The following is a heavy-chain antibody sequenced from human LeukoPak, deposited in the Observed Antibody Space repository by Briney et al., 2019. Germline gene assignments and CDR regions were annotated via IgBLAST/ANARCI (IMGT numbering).Heavy chain of an antibody. D-gene: IGHD6-13*01. CDR3: ATSSYSILSSFY. Sequence: ASVKASCKASGYTFTDYYMHWVRQAPGQGLEWMGWINPNSGDTNYAQKFQGRVTMTRDTSISTAYMELSRLRSDDTAVFYCATSSYSILSSFYWGQGTLVTVSS. CDR1: GYTFTDYY. CDR2: INPNSGDT. J-gene: IGHJ4*02. V-gene: IGHV1-2*02.